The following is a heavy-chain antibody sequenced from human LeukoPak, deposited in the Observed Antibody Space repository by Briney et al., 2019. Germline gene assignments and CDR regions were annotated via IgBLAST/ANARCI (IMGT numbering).Heavy chain of an antibody. CDR3: ARGLAPTSGYYEGGYYFFDS. D-gene: IGHD3-22*01. V-gene: IGHV4-38-2*01. Sequence: SETLSLTCAVSGYSISSGYYWGWIRQPPGRGLEGVGSIYHRGSTYYNASLKSRVTISVDTSNQFSLNLKSVTAADTAGYYCARGLAPTSGYYEGGYYFFDSWGQGSLVTVSS. J-gene: IGHJ4*02. CDR1: GYSISSGYY. CDR2: IYHRGST.